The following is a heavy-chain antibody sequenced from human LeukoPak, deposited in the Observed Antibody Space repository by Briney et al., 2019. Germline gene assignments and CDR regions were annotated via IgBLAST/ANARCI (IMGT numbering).Heavy chain of an antibody. D-gene: IGHD3-22*01. CDR2: ISGSGGST. Sequence: GGSLRLSCAASGFTFSSYAMSWVRQAPGKGLEWVSAISGSGGSTYYADSVKGRFTISRDNSKNTLYLQMNSLRAEDTAVYYCAKDTTPVVVITTFDYWGQGTLVTVSS. CDR3: AKDTTPVVVITTFDY. V-gene: IGHV3-23*01. J-gene: IGHJ4*02. CDR1: GFTFSSYA.